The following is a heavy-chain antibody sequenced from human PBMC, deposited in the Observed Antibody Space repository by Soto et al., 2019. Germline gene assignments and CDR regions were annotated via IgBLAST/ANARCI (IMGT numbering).Heavy chain of an antibody. Sequence: QVQLQESGPGLVKPSETLSLTCTVSGGSISSYYWSWIRQPPGKGLEWIGYIYYSGGTNYNPSLKSRVTISVDTSKNQFSLKLSSVTAADTAVYYCARATYYGMDVWGQGTTVTVSS. CDR2: IYYSGGT. CDR1: GGSISSYY. J-gene: IGHJ6*02. V-gene: IGHV4-59*01. CDR3: ARATYYGMDV.